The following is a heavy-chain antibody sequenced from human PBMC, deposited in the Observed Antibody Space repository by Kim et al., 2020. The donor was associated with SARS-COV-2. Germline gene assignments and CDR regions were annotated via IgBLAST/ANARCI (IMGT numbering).Heavy chain of an antibody. Sequence: GGSLRLSCAASGFTFSSYSMNWVRQAPGKGLEWVSYISSSSTIYYAESVKGRFTISRDNAKNSLYLQMNSLRDEDTAVYYCASLEYCSGGSCYSADYWGQGTLVTVSS. J-gene: IGHJ4*02. CDR1: GFTFSSYS. V-gene: IGHV3-48*02. CDR2: ISSSSTI. D-gene: IGHD2-15*01. CDR3: ASLEYCSGGSCYSADY.